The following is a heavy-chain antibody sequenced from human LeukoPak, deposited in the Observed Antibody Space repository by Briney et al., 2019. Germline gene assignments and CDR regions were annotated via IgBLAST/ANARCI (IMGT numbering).Heavy chain of an antibody. V-gene: IGHV3-20*04. D-gene: IGHD6-19*01. CDR3: ARVSVTGTAEWDY. CDR2: INWNGGST. J-gene: IGHJ4*02. Sequence: GGSLRLSCEASGFTFDDYGMSWVRQAPGKGLEWVPGINWNGGSTGYADSVKGRFTISRDNAKNSLYLQMNSLRAEDTALYYCARVSVTGTAEWDYWGQGTLVTVSS. CDR1: GFTFDDYG.